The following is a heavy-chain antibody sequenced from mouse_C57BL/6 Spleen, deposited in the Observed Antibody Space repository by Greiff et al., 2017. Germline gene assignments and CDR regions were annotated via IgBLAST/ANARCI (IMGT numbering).Heavy chain of an antibody. Sequence: EVKLVESGGGLVKPGGSLKLSCAASGFTFSDYGMHWVRQAPEKGLEWVAYISSGSSTIYYADTVKGRFTISRDNAKNTLFLQMTSLRSEDAAMYYCARDSSSYVWYFDVWGTGTTVTVSS. CDR3: ARDSSSYVWYFDV. CDR2: ISSGSSTI. CDR1: GFTFSDYG. D-gene: IGHD3-2*01. V-gene: IGHV5-17*01. J-gene: IGHJ1*03.